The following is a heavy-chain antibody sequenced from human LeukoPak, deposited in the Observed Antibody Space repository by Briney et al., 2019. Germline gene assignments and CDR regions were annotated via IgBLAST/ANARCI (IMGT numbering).Heavy chain of an antibody. CDR1: GGSFSTYY. Sequence: SETLSLTCAVYGGSFSTYYWSWIRQPPGKGLEWIGEVNHGGSTNYNPSLKSRVTISVDTSTSQFSLKLSSVTAADTAVYYCARAPPYCSSTSCYPNRWFDPWGQGTLVTVSS. CDR2: VNHGGST. J-gene: IGHJ5*02. D-gene: IGHD2-2*01. CDR3: ARAPPYCSSTSCYPNRWFDP. V-gene: IGHV4-34*01.